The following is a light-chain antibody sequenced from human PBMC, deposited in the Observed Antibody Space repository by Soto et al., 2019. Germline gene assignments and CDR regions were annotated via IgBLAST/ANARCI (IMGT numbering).Light chain of an antibody. CDR3: QPYGRSPEFT. J-gene: IGKJ2*01. Sequence: EIVLTQSPGTLSLSPGERATLSCRASQSVSSTYIAWYHQNPGRAPRLVIYGASSRATAFPDRFSGSGSGTAVDLTIRRLEPEDLAVYFCQPYGRSPEFTFGQGPKVEIK. CDR1: QSVSSTY. V-gene: IGKV3-20*01. CDR2: GAS.